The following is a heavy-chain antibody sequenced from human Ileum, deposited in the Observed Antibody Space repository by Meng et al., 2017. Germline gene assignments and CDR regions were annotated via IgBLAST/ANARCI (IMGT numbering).Heavy chain of an antibody. D-gene: IGHD2-15*01. J-gene: IGHJ5*02. CDR3: ARDCSGGGCFDP. CDR1: GGAFSSSA. V-gene: IGHV1-69*10. CDR2: IIPILNAS. Sequence: QVQLVQSGAEGKYPGSSVTVSCKASGGAFSSSAIGWLRQAPGRGLEWMGWIIPILNASTYAQNFKGRVTLSADMATTTVYMELSSLTSDDTAVYFCARDCSGGGCFDPWGQGTLVTVSS.